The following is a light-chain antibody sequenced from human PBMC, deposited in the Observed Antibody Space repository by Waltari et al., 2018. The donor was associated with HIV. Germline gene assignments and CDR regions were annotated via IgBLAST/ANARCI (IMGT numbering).Light chain of an antibody. Sequence: QAGMTQPPSVSTGLRQTATLPCTGNSNNVGYLGTIWLQQHQGHPPKLLSYRNTSRPSVISARFSASRSGNTASLTITGLQADDEADYYCSAWDRSLGAWVFGGGTKMTVL. CDR2: RNT. CDR3: SAWDRSLGAWV. V-gene: IGLV10-54*04. J-gene: IGLJ3*02. CDR1: SNNVGYLG.